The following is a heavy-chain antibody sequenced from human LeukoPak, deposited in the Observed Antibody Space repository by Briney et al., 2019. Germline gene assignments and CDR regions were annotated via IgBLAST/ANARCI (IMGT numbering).Heavy chain of an antibody. J-gene: IGHJ3*02. CDR1: GFTFSSYG. V-gene: IGHV3-30*18. CDR3: AKGDDSSGFDAFDI. D-gene: IGHD3-22*01. CDR2: ISYDGSNK. Sequence: GRSLRLSCAASGFTFSSYGMHWVRQAPGKGLEWVAVISYDGSNKYYADSVKGRFTISRDNSKNTLYLQMNSLRAEDTAVYYCAKGDDSSGFDAFDIWGQGTMVTVSS.